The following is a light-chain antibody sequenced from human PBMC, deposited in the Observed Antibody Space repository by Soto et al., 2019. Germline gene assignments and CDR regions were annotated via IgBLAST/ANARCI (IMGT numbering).Light chain of an antibody. CDR2: DVS. CDR1: SSDVGGYNY. V-gene: IGLV2-14*01. J-gene: IGLJ1*01. Sequence: SALTQPASVSGSPGQSITISCTETSSDVGGYNYVSWYQQHPGKAPKLMIYDVSNRPSGVSNRFSGSKSGNTASLTISGLQAEDEADYYCSSYTSSSTLYVFGTGTKVTVL. CDR3: SSYTSSSTLYV.